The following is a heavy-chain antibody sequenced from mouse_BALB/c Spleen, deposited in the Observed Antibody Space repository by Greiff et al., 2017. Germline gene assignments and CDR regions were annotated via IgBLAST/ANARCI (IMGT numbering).Heavy chain of an antibody. CDR1: GYSITSDYA. Sequence: DVQLQESGPGPVKPSQSLSLTCTVTGYSITSDYAWNWIRQFPGNKLEWMGYISYSGSTSYNPSLKSRISITRDTSKNQLFLQLNSVTTEDTATYYCARAYDSFAYWGQGSLVTVSA. CDR3: ARAYDSFAY. J-gene: IGHJ3*01. V-gene: IGHV3-2*02. D-gene: IGHD2-4*01. CDR2: ISYSGST.